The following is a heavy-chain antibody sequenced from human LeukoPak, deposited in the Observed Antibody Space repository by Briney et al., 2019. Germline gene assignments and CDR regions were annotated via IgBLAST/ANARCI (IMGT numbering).Heavy chain of an antibody. Sequence: ASVKVSCKASGYTFTSYDIIWVRQATGQGLEWMGWMNPNSGSTGYAQKFQGRVTITRNTSISTAYMELSGLRSEDTAVYYCARGRSTGYPYYFEYWGQGTLVTVSS. J-gene: IGHJ4*02. CDR3: ARGRSTGYPYYFEY. D-gene: IGHD5-12*01. CDR1: GYTFTSYD. CDR2: MNPNSGST. V-gene: IGHV1-8*03.